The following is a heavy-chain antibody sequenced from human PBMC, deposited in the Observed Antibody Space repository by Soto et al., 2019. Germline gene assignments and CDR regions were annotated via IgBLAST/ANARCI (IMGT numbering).Heavy chain of an antibody. CDR1: GFVFSGYG. Sequence: PGGSLRLSCEMSGFVFSGYGIHWVRQAPGRGLEWVSLISYDGSNEYYGDSVKGRFTISRDNSENTVHLQMNNLRPDEKAVYFCAKDGGVRNCVRTTCYDHFDHWGQGTLVTVSS. CDR3: AKDGGVRNCVRTTCYDHFDH. V-gene: IGHV3-30*18. CDR2: ISYDGSNE. J-gene: IGHJ4*02. D-gene: IGHD3-16*01.